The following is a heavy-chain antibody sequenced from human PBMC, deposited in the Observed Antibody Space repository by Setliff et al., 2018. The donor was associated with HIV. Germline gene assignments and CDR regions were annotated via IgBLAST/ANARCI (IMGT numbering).Heavy chain of an antibody. CDR3: ARDVGYCPATSCQTGFDY. V-gene: IGHV1-18*01. D-gene: IGHD2-2*03. Sequence: ASVKVSCKASTNTFLNYGISWVRQAPGQGLEWMGWISVHNDNSNYAQRFRDRVTMTTDIPTSTAYMELQGLRSDDTAVYYFARDVGYCPATSCQTGFDYWGQGTLVTVSS. CDR2: ISVHNDNS. CDR1: TNTFLNYG. J-gene: IGHJ4*02.